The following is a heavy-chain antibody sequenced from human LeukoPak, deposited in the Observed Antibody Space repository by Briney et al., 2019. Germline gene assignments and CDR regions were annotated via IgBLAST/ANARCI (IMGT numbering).Heavy chain of an antibody. CDR3: ARVISGAPWDSSGYVDY. J-gene: IGHJ4*02. CDR2: IKQDGSEK. CDR1: GFTFSSYW. D-gene: IGHD3-22*01. V-gene: IGHV3-7*01. Sequence: GGSLRLSCAASGFTFSSYWMSWVRQAPGKGLEGVANIKQDGSEKYYVDSVKGRFTISRDNAKNSLYLQMNSLRAEDTAVYYCARVISGAPWDSSGYVDYWGQGTLVTVSS.